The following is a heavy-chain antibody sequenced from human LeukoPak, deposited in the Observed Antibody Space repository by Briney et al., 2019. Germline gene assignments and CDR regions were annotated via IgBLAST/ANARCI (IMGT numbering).Heavy chain of an antibody. D-gene: IGHD3-10*01. CDR1: GFTFTSHW. CDR2: INGDGSGT. CDR3: ARDRVYASGSRDY. J-gene: IGHJ4*02. V-gene: IGHV3-74*01. Sequence: SGGSLRLSCTASGFTFTSHWMHWGRQLPGKGLVWVSRINGDGSGTNHADSVKGRFTISRDNAKNTLYLQMNSLRVEDTAVYYCARDRVYASGSRDYWGQGPVLPVS.